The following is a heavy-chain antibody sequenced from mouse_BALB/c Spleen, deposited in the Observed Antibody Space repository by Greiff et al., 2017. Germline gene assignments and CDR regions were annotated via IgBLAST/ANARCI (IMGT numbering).Heavy chain of an antibody. Sequence: VQLKQSGPELVKPGASVKIPCKVSGYTFTDYNMDWVKQSHGKSLEWIGDINPNNGGTIYNQKFKGKATLTVDKTSSTAYMELRSLTSEDTAVYYCARSEDGYYFDYWGQGTTLTVSS. V-gene: IGHV1-18*01. D-gene: IGHD2-3*01. CDR2: INPNNGGT. J-gene: IGHJ2*01. CDR1: GYTFTDYN. CDR3: ARSEDGYYFDY.